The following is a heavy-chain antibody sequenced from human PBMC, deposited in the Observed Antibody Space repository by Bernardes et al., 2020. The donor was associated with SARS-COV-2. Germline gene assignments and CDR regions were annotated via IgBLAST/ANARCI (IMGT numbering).Heavy chain of an antibody. CDR1: GFTFSSYW. Sequence: GGSLRLSCAASGFTFSSYWMSWVRQAPGKGLEWVANIKQDGSEKYYVDSVKGRFTISRDNAKNSLYLQMNSLRAEDTAVYYCARVPLRITFGGVIVSDSVAMDIWGQGKMVAVSS. CDR3: ARVPLRITFGGVIVSDSVAMDI. J-gene: IGHJ3*02. V-gene: IGHV3-7*01. D-gene: IGHD3-16*02. CDR2: IKQDGSEK.